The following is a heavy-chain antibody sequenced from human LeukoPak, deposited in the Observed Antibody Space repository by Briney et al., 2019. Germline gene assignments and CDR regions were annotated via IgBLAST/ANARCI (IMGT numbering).Heavy chain of an antibody. D-gene: IGHD1-26*01. J-gene: IGHJ4*02. V-gene: IGHV4-34*01. CDR3: ARSGSFGY. CDR1: GGSITGYY. CDR2: IHYTGAT. Sequence: SETLSLTCAVYGGSITGYYWSWIRQTPGRGLEWVGEIHYTGATSYNPSLKSRATISTDTSKNQFSLKLSSVTAADTAVYYCARSGSFGYWGQGTLVTVSS.